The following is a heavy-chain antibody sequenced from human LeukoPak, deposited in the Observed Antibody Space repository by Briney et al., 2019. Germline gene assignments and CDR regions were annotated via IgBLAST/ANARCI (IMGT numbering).Heavy chain of an antibody. CDR2: IVVGSGNT. J-gene: IGHJ4*02. D-gene: IGHD4-17*01. Sequence: GTSVKVSCKASGFTVTSSAMQWLRQARGQGLESIGWIVVGSGNTNYAQKFQERVTITRDMSTSTAYMELSSLRSEDTAVYYCAARPPSGDYVSTFVYWGQGTLVTVSS. CDR3: AARPPSGDYVSTFVY. V-gene: IGHV1-58*02. CDR1: GFTVTSSA.